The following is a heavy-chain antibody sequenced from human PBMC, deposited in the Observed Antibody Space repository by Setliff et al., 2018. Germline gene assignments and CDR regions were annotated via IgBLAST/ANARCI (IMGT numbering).Heavy chain of an antibody. CDR2: IYTSWST. V-gene: IGHV4-61*09. CDR1: GGSMNSGSYY. J-gene: IGHJ4*02. CDR3: ARGRNVASRLLDS. Sequence: PSETLSLTCTVSGGSMNSGSYYWSFIRQPAGKGLEWIGQIYTSWSTKYNPSLKSRVTMSIDTSKNQFSLMVTSVTAADTAVYYCARGRNVASRLLDSWGQGTLVTVSS. D-gene: IGHD6-6*01.